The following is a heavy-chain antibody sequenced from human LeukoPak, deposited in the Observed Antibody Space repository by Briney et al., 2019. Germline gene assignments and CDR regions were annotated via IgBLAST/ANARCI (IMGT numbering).Heavy chain of an antibody. CDR1: GLTFGTYT. CDR3: ARSLIRPYFDY. J-gene: IGHJ4*02. D-gene: IGHD6-6*01. Sequence: GGSLRLSCTVSGLTFGTYTMNWIRQAPGQGLEWVAAISFDGSDRFYADSVKGRFTVSRDNSKNTLFLEMESLRADDSAIYFCARSLIRPYFDYWGQGTLLTVSS. CDR2: ISFDGSDR. V-gene: IGHV3-30*04.